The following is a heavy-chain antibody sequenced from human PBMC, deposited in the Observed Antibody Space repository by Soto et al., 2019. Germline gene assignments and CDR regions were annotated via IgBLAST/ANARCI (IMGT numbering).Heavy chain of an antibody. V-gene: IGHV4-4*07. J-gene: IGHJ5*02. CDR3: ARGQRFSDWFDP. D-gene: IGHD3-3*01. CDR2: IYSSGST. CDR1: GGAINSYY. Sequence: SETLSLTCTVSGGAINSYYWTWIRQPAGKGLEWIGRIYSSGSTKYNPSLKSRVTMSIDTSKNQFSLRLTSVTAADTAVYYCARGQRFSDWFDPWGQGTLVTVS.